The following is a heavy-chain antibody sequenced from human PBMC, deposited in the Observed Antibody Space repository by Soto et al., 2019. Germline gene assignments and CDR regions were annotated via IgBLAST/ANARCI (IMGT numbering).Heavy chain of an antibody. V-gene: IGHV1-18*01. J-gene: IGHJ6*02. Sequence: ASVKVSCKASGYTFTSLGLSWVRQAPGQGLEWMGWISAYHGNTNYAQLLQGRVTMTTDTSTSTAYMELRSLRSDDTAVYYCARAGYCTNGVCPYYYYGLDVWGQGTTVTVSS. CDR1: GYTFTSLG. D-gene: IGHD2-8*01. CDR2: ISAYHGNT. CDR3: ARAGYCTNGVCPYYYYGLDV.